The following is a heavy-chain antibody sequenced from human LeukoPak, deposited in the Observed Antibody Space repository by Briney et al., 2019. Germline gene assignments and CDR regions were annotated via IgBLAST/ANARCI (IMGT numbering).Heavy chain of an antibody. J-gene: IGHJ4*02. Sequence: GGSLRLSCAASGFTFSSYAMTWVRQAPGKGLEWVSGISGSGGNTYYTDSVRGRLSISRDNSKNTLNLQVNSLRAEDTAVYYCAKGRTEGGTLALDYWGQGTLVTVSS. D-gene: IGHD6-19*01. V-gene: IGHV3-23*01. CDR2: ISGSGGNT. CDR3: AKGRTEGGTLALDY. CDR1: GFTFSSYA.